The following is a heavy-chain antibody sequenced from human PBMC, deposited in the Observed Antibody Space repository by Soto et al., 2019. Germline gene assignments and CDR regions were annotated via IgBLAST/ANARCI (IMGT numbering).Heavy chain of an antibody. Sequence: GGSLRLSCASSGFTVSSNYMSWVRQAPGKGLEWVSVIYSGGSTYYADSVKGRFTISRDNSKNTLYLQMNSLRAEDTAVYYCASHIRGYYYYGMDVWGQGTTVTVSS. J-gene: IGHJ6*02. CDR2: IYSGGST. CDR1: GFTVSSNY. CDR3: ASHIRGYYYYGMDV. V-gene: IGHV3-66*04.